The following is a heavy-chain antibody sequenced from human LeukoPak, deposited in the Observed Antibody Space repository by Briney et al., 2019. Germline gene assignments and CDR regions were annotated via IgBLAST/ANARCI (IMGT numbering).Heavy chain of an antibody. CDR2: INWNGGST. D-gene: IGHD5-18*01. CDR3: ARGAAMVYPDAFDI. J-gene: IGHJ3*02. CDR1: GFTFDDYG. V-gene: IGHV3-20*04. Sequence: GSLRLSCAASGFTFDDYGMSWVRQAPGKGLEWVSGINWNGGSTGYADSVKGRFTISRDNAKNSLYLQMNSLRAEDTALYYCARGAAMVYPDAFDIWGQGTMVTVSS.